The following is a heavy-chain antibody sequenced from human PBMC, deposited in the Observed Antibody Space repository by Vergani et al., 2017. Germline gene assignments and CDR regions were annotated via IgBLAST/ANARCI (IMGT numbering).Heavy chain of an antibody. D-gene: IGHD3-22*01. Sequence: QVQLQESGPGLVKPSQTLSLTCTVSGGSISSGDYYWSWIRQPPGKGLEWIGYIYYSGSTYYNPSLKSRVTISVDTSKHQFSLKLSSVTAADTDVYYCARGLYDSSGYYYSNYYYYGMEVWGQGTTGTGSS. CDR1: GGSISSGDYY. V-gene: IGHV4-30-4*01. J-gene: IGHJ6*02. CDR2: IYYSGST. CDR3: ARGLYDSSGYYYSNYYYYGMEV.